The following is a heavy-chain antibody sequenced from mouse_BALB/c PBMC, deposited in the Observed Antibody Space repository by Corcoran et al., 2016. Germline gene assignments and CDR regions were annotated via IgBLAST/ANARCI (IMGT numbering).Heavy chain of an antibody. D-gene: IGHD2-2*01. CDR3: LYGYGAWFAY. Sequence: EVQLQQSRPELVMPGPSVKMSCKASGYTFTSYVMHWVKQKPGQGLEWIGYSNPYNDGTKYNEKFKGKATLTSDKSSSTAYMELSSLTSEDSAVYYCLYGYGAWFAYWGQGTLVTVSA. V-gene: IGHV1S136*01. CDR2: SNPYNDGT. J-gene: IGHJ3*01. CDR1: GYTFTSYV.